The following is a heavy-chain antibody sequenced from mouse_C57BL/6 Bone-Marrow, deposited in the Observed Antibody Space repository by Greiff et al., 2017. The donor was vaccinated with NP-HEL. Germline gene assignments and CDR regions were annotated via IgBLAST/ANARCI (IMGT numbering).Heavy chain of an antibody. CDR2: INPNYGTT. V-gene: IGHV1-39*01. D-gene: IGHD1-1*01. J-gene: IGHJ3*01. CDR1: GYSFTDYN. Sequence: VQLQQSGPELVKPGASVKISCKASGYSFTDYNMNWVKQSNGKSLEWIGVINPNYGTTSYNQKFKGKATLTVDQSSSTAYMQLNSLTSEDSAVYYGAFLSAVVGAWFAYWGQGTLVTVSA. CDR3: AFLSAVVGAWFAY.